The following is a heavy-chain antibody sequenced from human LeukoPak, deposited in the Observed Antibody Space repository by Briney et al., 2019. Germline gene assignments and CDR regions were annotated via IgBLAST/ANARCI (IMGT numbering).Heavy chain of an antibody. D-gene: IGHD6-19*01. J-gene: IGHJ4*02. CDR1: GGSISSGGYY. CDR3: ARGDRRRFYSSGHPFDY. Sequence: SQTLSLTCTVSGGSISSGGYYWSWIRQPPGKDLEWIGYIYHSGSTYYNPSLKSRVTISVDTSKNQFSLKLSSVTAADTAVYYCARGDRRRFYSSGHPFDYWGQGTLVTVSS. CDR2: IYHSGST. V-gene: IGHV4-30-2*01.